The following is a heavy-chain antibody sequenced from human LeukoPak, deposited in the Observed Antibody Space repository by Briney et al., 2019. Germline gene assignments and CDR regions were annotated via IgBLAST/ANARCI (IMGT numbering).Heavy chain of an antibody. V-gene: IGHV3-23*01. D-gene: IGHD6-13*01. Sequence: PGGSLRLSCAASGFTFSSYAMSCGRQAPGQGVEWVSAISGSGGSTYYADSVHGRCTISRDNSKNTLYLQMNSLRAEDTAVYYCAKDLGAAAGTFDYWGQGTLVTVSS. CDR1: GFTFSSYA. CDR2: ISGSGGST. J-gene: IGHJ4*02. CDR3: AKDLGAAAGTFDY.